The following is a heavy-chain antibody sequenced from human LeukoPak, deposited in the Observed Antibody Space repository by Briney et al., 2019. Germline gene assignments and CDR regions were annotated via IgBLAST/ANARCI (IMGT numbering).Heavy chain of an antibody. J-gene: IGHJ4*02. D-gene: IGHD6-13*01. V-gene: IGHV4-4*07. Sequence: PSETLSLTCTVSGGSISSHYWSWIRQPAGKGVEWIGHIYTSGSTNYNPSLKSRVTMSVDTSKNQFSLKLSSVTAADTAVYYCAGVGKSIAAAGSNDYWGQGTLVTVSS. CDR3: AGVGKSIAAAGSNDY. CDR1: GGSISSHY. CDR2: IYTSGST.